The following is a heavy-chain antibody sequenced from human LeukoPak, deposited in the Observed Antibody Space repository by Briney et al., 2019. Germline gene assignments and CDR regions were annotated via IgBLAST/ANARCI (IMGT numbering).Heavy chain of an antibody. CDR3: AKDRSRDYDILTGLGY. V-gene: IGHV3-30*18. D-gene: IGHD3-9*01. CDR1: GFTLSSYG. J-gene: IGHJ4*02. CDR2: ISYDGSNK. Sequence: GGSLRLSCAASGFTLSSYGMHWVRQAPGKGLEWVAVISYDGSNKYYADSVKGRFTISRDNSKNTLYLQMNSLRAEDTAVYYCAKDRSRDYDILTGLGYWGQGTLVTVSS.